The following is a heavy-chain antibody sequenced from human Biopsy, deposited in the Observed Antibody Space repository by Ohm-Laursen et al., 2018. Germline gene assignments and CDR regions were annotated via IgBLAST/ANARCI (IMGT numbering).Heavy chain of an antibody. V-gene: IGHV4-59*01. Sequence: SETLSLTCTVSGGSISNDYWSWIRQSPRKGLEWIGHISDRGTTNYNPSLRGRVTISVDTSKKQFSLKLSSVTPADTAIYYCARDRGYYSDRTVPGYFDLWGRGTLVTVSS. CDR3: ARDRGYYSDRTVPGYFDL. J-gene: IGHJ2*01. D-gene: IGHD3-22*01. CDR1: GGSISNDY. CDR2: ISDRGTT.